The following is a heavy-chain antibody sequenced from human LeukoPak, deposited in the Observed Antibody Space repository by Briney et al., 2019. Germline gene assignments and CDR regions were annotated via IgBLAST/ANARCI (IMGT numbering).Heavy chain of an antibody. CDR3: AKGSASHSSSSDI. CDR1: GFTFSTYG. J-gene: IGHJ3*02. CDR2: MWYDGSNK. V-gene: IGHV3-30*02. D-gene: IGHD6-6*01. Sequence: SGGSLRLSCAASGFTFSTYGMHWVRQAPGKGLEWVAFMWYDGSNKYYADSVKGRFTISRDNSKNTLYLQMNSLRAEDTALYYCAKGSASHSSSSDIWGQGTMVTVSS.